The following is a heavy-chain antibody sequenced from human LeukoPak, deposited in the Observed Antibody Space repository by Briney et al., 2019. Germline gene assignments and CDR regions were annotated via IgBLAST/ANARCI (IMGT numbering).Heavy chain of an antibody. CDR3: ARWRAAAPTFYYYSGMDV. CDR1: GGSISSYY. J-gene: IGHJ6*02. V-gene: IGHV4-59*01. CDR2: VYYSGST. D-gene: IGHD6-13*01. Sequence: PSETLSLTCTVSGGSISSYYWSWIRQPPGKGLEWIGYVYYSGSTNYNPSLKSRVTISVDTSKNQFSLKLSSVTAADTAVYYCARWRAAAPTFYYYSGMDVWGQGTTVTVSS.